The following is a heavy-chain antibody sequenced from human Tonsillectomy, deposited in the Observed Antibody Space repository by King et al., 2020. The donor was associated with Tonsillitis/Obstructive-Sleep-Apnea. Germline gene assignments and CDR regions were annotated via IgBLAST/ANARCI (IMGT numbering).Heavy chain of an antibody. CDR3: ARRYCSGGRCYYEAFDI. D-gene: IGHD2-15*01. V-gene: IGHV7-4-1*02. Sequence: QLVQSGSELKNPGASVKVSCKASGYTFTIYAMNWVRQAPGQGLEWMGWISTNTGNPTYAQDFTGRFVFSLDTSVSTAYLQISSLKAEDTAVYYCARRYCSGGRCYYEAFDIWGQGTMVTVSS. J-gene: IGHJ3*02. CDR2: ISTNTGNP. CDR1: GYTFTIYA.